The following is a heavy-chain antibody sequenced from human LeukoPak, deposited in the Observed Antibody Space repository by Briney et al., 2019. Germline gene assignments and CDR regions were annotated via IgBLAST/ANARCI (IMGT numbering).Heavy chain of an antibody. CDR2: IYHSGST. CDR3: ARGAGAMIVVLIDQH. D-gene: IGHD3-22*01. Sequence: PSETLSLTCTVSGGSISSGGYYWSWIRQPPGKGLEWIGYIYHSGSTYSNPALKSRVTMSVDRSKNQFSLNLSSVTAADTAVYYCARGAGAMIVVLIDQHWGQGTLVTVSS. CDR1: GGSISSGGYY. J-gene: IGHJ1*01. V-gene: IGHV4-30-2*01.